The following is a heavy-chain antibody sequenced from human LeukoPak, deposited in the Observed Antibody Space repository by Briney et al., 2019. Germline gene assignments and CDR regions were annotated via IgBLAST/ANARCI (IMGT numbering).Heavy chain of an antibody. D-gene: IGHD6-13*01. CDR1: GFTFSSYW. CDR2: INSDGSST. V-gene: IGHV3-74*01. CDR3: AREGGYSGRLLDY. J-gene: IGHJ4*02. Sequence: GGFLRLSCAASGFTFSSYWMDWVRQAAGEGLGWVSRINSDGSSTSYADSVKGRFTISRDNAKNTLYLQMNSMRAEDTAVHYGAREGGYSGRLLDYWGQGTLVTVSS.